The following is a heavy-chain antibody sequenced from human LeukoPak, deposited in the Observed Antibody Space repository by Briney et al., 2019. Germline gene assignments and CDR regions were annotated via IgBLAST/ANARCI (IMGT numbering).Heavy chain of an antibody. CDR2: IYYIGST. Sequence: SETLSLTCIVSGDSVSGYYWNWIRQPPGKGLEWIGSIYYIGSTYDNPSLKSRVTLSVDTSKNQFSLKLSSVTAADTAVYFCARLNNGDTFDIWGQGTMVTVSS. CDR3: ARLNNGDTFDI. J-gene: IGHJ3*02. D-gene: IGHD1/OR15-1a*01. V-gene: IGHV4-38-2*02. CDR1: GDSVSGYY.